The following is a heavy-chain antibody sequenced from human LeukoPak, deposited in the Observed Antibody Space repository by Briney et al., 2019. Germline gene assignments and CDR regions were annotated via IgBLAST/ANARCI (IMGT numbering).Heavy chain of an antibody. CDR1: GFTFSSCA. D-gene: IGHD1-26*01. Sequence: PGGSLRLSCAASGFTFSSCAMSWVRQAPGKGLEWVSVITDSGGSTFYADSVKGRFTISRDNSKNTLYLQMSSLRAEDTAVYFCAKPGGGTYFIHNSFDPWGQGTLVTVSS. J-gene: IGHJ5*02. CDR3: AKPGGGTYFIHNSFDP. V-gene: IGHV3-23*01. CDR2: ITDSGGST.